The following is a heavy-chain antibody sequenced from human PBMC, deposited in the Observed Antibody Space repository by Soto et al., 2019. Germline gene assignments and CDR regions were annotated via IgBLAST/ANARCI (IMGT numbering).Heavy chain of an antibody. J-gene: IGHJ3*02. Sequence: PVVSLILSCSSSGFTCITDVIHLVPQAPGKWLEWVAAIWYDSSNIYYADSVKGRFTISRDNSKSTLYLQINSLRAEDTAVYYCERLTDYFDIWGKGKLVTVSS. CDR1: GFTCITDV. D-gene: IGHD3-9*01. CDR3: ERLTDYFDI. CDR2: IWYDSSNI. V-gene: IGHV3-33*01.